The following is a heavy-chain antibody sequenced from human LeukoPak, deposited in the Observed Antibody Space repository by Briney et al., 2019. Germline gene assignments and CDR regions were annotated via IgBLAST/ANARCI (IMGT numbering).Heavy chain of an antibody. CDR1: GFTFSNAW. D-gene: IGHD3-3*01. CDR2: IKSKTDGGTT. CDR3: TTAWYYDFWSGLHYYMGV. Sequence: PGGSLRLSCAASGFTFSNAWMSWVRQAPGKGLEWVGRIKSKTDGGTTDYAAPVKGRFTISRDDSKNTLYLQMNSLKTEDTAVYYCTTAWYYDFWSGLHYYMGVWGKGTTVTVSS. V-gene: IGHV3-15*01. J-gene: IGHJ6*03.